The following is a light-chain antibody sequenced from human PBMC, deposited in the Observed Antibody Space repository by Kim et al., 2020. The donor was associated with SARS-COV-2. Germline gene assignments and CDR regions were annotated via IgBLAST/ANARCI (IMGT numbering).Light chain of an antibody. CDR1: SGDVGGYNY. V-gene: IGLV2-11*01. CDR2: DVS. Sequence: QSVTISCTGTSGDVGGYNYVSWYQQHPGKAPQLMIYDVSKRPSGVPDRFSGSKSGNTASLTISGLQAEDEADYYCCSYAGSYTFGVFGGGTQLTVL. J-gene: IGLJ3*02. CDR3: CSYAGSYTFGV.